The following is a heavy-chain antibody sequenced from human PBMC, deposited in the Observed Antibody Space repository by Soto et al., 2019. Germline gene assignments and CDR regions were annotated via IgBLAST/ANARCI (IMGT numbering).Heavy chain of an antibody. CDR1: GFSLSTSGVG. D-gene: IGHD7-27*01. CDR2: IYWDDDK. Sequence: QITLKESGPTLVKPTQTLTLTCTFSGFSLSTSGVGVGWIRQPPGKAWGGLALIYWDDDKRYSPSLKSRLTITKDTSKNQVVLTMTNMDPVDTATYYCTHSLIPNWGSRGAFDYWGQGTLVTVSS. J-gene: IGHJ4*02. V-gene: IGHV2-5*02. CDR3: THSLIPNWGSRGAFDY.